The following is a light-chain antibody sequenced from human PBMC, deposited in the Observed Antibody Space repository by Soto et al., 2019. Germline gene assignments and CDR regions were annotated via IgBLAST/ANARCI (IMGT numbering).Light chain of an antibody. CDR2: DVS. V-gene: IGKV3-11*01. CDR1: QSVSNY. CDR3: QHRVNGPT. J-gene: IGKJ4*01. Sequence: EIVLTQSPATLSLSPGERATLFCRAAQSVSNYLGWYQQKSGQAPRLLISDVSKRATGIPARFSGSGSGTDFTITINSLEPEDFAVYYCQHRVNGPTFGGGTKVEIK.